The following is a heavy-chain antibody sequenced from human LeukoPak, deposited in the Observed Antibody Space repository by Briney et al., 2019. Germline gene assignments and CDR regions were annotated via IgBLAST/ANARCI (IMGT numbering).Heavy chain of an antibody. CDR2: VIPILGTA. CDR3: ARDDGSATLGFDS. D-gene: IGHD1-26*01. CDR1: GTTFSRSA. V-gene: IGHV1-69*05. J-gene: IGHJ4*02. Sequence: SVKVSCKASGTTFSRSAISWVRQAPGQGLEWMGGVIPILGTANYAQKFQDRVSITTDESTSTAYMEVSSLRSVDTAVYYCARDDGSATLGFDSWGQGTLVTVSS.